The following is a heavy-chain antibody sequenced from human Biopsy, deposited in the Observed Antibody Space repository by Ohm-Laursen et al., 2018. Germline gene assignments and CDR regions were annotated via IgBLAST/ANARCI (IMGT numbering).Heavy chain of an antibody. D-gene: IGHD2/OR15-2a*01. CDR3: ARATNSTGWPYYYFYGMDV. J-gene: IGHJ6*02. V-gene: IGHV4-59*07. CDR1: GGSISSDY. CDR2: IYYSGSI. Sequence: SDTLSLTCTVSGGSISSDYWGWIRQTPGKGLEWIGYIYYSGSINYNPSLKSRVTISVDTSKNQFSLRLNSVTAADTAVYYCARATNSTGWPYYYFYGMDVWGQGTTVTVSS.